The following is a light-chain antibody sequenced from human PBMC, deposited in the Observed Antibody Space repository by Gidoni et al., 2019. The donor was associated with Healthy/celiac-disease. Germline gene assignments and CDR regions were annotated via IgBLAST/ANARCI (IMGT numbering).Light chain of an antibody. CDR2: DAS. J-gene: IGKJ4*01. V-gene: IGKV3-11*01. CDR3: QQRSNWPPG. Sequence: EIVLTQSPATLSLSPGERATLSCRASQSVSSYLAWYQQKPGQAPRLLIYDASNRATGIPARFSGSGYGTDFTLTISSLEPEDFAVYYCQQRSNWPPGFGGGTKVEIK. CDR1: QSVSSY.